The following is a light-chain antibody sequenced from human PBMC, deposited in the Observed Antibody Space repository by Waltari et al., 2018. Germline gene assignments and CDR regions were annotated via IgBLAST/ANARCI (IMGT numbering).Light chain of an antibody. CDR1: YSNVGSYRF. V-gene: IGLV2-23*01. J-gene: IGLJ1*01. CDR2: EGS. CDR3: SSYAGGSTYV. Sequence: QSALTQPASVSGSLGQSITISCTGTYSNVGSYRFVSLYQQHPDKAPKLMLSEGSKRPSGVSNRFSGSKSGNTASLTISGLQAEDEADYYCSSYAGGSTYVFGTGTKVTVL.